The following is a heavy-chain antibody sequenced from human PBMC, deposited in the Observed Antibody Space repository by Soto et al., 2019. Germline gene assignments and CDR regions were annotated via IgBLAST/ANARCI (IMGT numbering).Heavy chain of an antibody. J-gene: IGHJ3*02. Sequence: GESLKISCKGSGYSFTSYWIGWVRQMPGKGLEWMGIIYPGDSKTSYSPSFQGQVTISADKSISTAYLQWSSLKASDTAMYYCARHQYSSSSYDAFDIWGQGTLVTVSS. CDR3: ARHQYSSSSYDAFDI. CDR1: GYSFTSYW. V-gene: IGHV5-51*01. D-gene: IGHD6-13*01. CDR2: IYPGDSKT.